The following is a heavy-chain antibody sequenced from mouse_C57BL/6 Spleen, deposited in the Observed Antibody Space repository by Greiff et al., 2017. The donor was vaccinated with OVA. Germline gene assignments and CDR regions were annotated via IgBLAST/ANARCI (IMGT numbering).Heavy chain of an antibody. CDR2: IDPSDSYT. CDR1: GYTFTSYW. J-gene: IGHJ1*03. CDR3: ARYYRWYVDV. V-gene: IGHV1-50*01. D-gene: IGHD2-12*01. Sequence: QVQLQQPGAELVKPGASVKLSCKASGYTFTSYWMQWVKQRPGQGLEWIGEIDPSDSYTNYNQKFKGKATLTVDTSSSTAYMQLSSLTSEDSAVYYCARYYRWYVDVWGTGTTVTVSS.